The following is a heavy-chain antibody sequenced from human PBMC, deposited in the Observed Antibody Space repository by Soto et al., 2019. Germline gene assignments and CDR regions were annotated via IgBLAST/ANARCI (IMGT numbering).Heavy chain of an antibody. J-gene: IGHJ4*02. D-gene: IGHD3-3*01. CDR1: GGSISSYY. V-gene: IGHV4-59*08. CDR3: ARWYYDFWSGYCDY. CDR2: IYYSGST. Sequence: ETLSLTCTVSGGSISSYYWSWIRQPPGKGLEWIGYIYYSGSTNYNPSLKSRVTISVDTSKNQFSLKLSSVTAADTAVYYCARWYYDFWSGYCDYWGQGTLVTVSS.